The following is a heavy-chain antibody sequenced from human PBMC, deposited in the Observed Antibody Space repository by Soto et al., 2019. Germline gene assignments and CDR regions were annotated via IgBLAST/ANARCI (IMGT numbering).Heavy chain of an antibody. V-gene: IGHV3-23*01. D-gene: IGHD2-15*01. J-gene: IGHJ4*02. CDR2: ISGNGDST. CDR3: ARLGYCSGNSCYSDFDY. CDR1: GFMFSNYA. Sequence: PGGSLRLSCAGSGFMFSNYAMSWVRQAPGKGLEWVSAISGNGDSTYYADSVRGRFTIARDNSRNTLFLQMNSLRAEDTATYFCARLGYCSGNSCYSDFDYWGQGTLVTVSS.